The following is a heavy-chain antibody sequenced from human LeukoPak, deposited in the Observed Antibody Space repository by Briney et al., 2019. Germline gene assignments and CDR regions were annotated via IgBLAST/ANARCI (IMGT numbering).Heavy chain of an antibody. J-gene: IGHJ4*02. CDR2: ISGSGGST. Sequence: GGSLRLSCAASGFTFSSYAMSWVRQAPGKGLEWVSAISGSGGSTYYADSVKGRFTISRDNSKNTLYLQMNSLRAEDTAVYYCAKDTRHYGSGSYYTDWGQGTLVTVSS. V-gene: IGHV3-23*01. CDR3: AKDTRHYGSGSYYTD. CDR1: GFTFSSYA. D-gene: IGHD3-10*01.